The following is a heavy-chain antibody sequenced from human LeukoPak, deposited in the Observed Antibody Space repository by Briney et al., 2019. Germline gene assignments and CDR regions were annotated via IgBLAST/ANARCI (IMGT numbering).Heavy chain of an antibody. CDR3: ARVGYDFWSGYYIPPNYYYYMDV. CDR1: GGSISSHY. D-gene: IGHD3-3*01. J-gene: IGHJ6*03. CDR2: IYYSGST. V-gene: IGHV4-59*11. Sequence: SETLSLTCTVSGGSISSHYWSWIRQPPGKGLEWIGYIYYSGSTNYNSSLKSRVTISVDTSKNQFSLKLSSVTAADTAVYYCARVGYDFWSGYYIPPNYYYYMDVWGKGTTVTVSS.